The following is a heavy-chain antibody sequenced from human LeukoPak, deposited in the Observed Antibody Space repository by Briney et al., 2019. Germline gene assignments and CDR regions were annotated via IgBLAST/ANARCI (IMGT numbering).Heavy chain of an antibody. J-gene: IGHJ6*02. Sequence: GGSLRLSCAASGFTFSDYYMSWIRQAPGKGLEWVSYISSSGSTIYYADSVKGRFTISRHNAKNSLYLQMNSLRAEDTAVYYCAREGVATIGPRYYYYGMDVWGQGTTVTVSS. D-gene: IGHD5-12*01. V-gene: IGHV3-11*01. CDR3: AREGVATIGPRYYYYGMDV. CDR2: ISSSGSTI. CDR1: GFTFSDYY.